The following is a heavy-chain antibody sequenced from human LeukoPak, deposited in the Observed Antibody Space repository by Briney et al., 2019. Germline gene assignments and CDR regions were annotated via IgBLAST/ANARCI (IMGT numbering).Heavy chain of an antibody. CDR3: AKASATAVAGFDY. CDR1: GFIFNISA. Sequence: GESLRLSCAASGFIFNISAMNWVRQAPGKALEWVSTLSPRGGRTFYSDSVRGRFTISRDNSKNTLYLQMNSLRAEDTAVHYCAKASATAVAGFDYWGQGALVTVSA. D-gene: IGHD6-19*01. V-gene: IGHV3-23*01. CDR2: LSPRGGRT. J-gene: IGHJ4*02.